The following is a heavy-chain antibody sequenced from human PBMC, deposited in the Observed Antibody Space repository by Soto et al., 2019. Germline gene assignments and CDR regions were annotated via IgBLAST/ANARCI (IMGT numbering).Heavy chain of an antibody. D-gene: IGHD6-6*01. CDR1: GFTFSSYA. CDR3: AKDRRAARPYYYYYGMDV. J-gene: IGHJ6*02. Sequence: PGGSLRLSCAASGFTFSSYAMYWVRQAPGKGLEWVAVISYDGSNKYYADSVKGRFTISRDNSKNTLYLQMNSLRAEDTAVYYCAKDRRAARPYYYYYGMDVWGQGTTVTVSS. V-gene: IGHV3-30*04. CDR2: ISYDGSNK.